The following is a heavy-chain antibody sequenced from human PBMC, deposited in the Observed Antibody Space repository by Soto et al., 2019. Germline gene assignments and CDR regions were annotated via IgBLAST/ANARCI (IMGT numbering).Heavy chain of an antibody. D-gene: IGHD3-16*02. CDR2: IYYSGST. CDR3: ARDYQLTPYYFDF. Sequence: PSETLSLTCTVSGGSISSYYWSWIRQPPGKGLEWIGYIYYSGSTNYNPSLKSRVTISVDTSKNQFSLKLSSVTAADTAVYYCARDYQLTPYYFDFWGQGTQVTVSS. J-gene: IGHJ4*02. V-gene: IGHV4-59*01. CDR1: GGSISSYY.